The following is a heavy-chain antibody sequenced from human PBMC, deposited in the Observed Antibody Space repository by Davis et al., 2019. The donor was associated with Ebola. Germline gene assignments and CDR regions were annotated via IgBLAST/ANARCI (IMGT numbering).Heavy chain of an antibody. D-gene: IGHD5-12*01. CDR2: ISGSGGST. J-gene: IGHJ4*02. CDR3: AKDQVAIPTGYSDY. V-gene: IGHV3-23*01. Sequence: GESLKISCAASGFTFSSYAMSWVRQAPGKGLEWVSAISGSGGSTYYADSVKGRFTISRDNSKNTLYLQMNSLRAEDTAVYYCAKDQVAIPTGYSDYWGQGTLVTVSS. CDR1: GFTFSSYA.